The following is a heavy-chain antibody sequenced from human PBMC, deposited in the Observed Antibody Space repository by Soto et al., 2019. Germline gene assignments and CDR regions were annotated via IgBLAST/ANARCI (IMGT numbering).Heavy chain of an antibody. CDR1: GYTFTSSY. CDR3: GRELFTDDY. J-gene: IGHJ4*02. V-gene: IGHV1-46*03. D-gene: IGHD3-16*01. CDR2: INPLGGST. Sequence: ASVKVSCKASGYTFTSSYIHWVRQAPGQGLEWMAIINPLGGSTNYAQQFKGRVTVTMDTSASTVYLELSSLRSEDTAVYYCGRELFTDDYWGQGTLVTVSS.